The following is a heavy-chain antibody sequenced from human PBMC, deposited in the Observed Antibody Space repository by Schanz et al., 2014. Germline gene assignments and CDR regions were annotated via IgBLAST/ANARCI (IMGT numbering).Heavy chain of an antibody. Sequence: QVQLVQSGAEVKKPGASVKVSCKASGYTFTGHHMHWVRQAPGQGLEWMGRINPNSGDRNYAQKFQGRVTMTRDTSITTAYMELSGLTSDDTAVYYCARGLVRYFHYWGQGTLVTVSS. J-gene: IGHJ4*02. CDR3: ARGLVRYFHY. D-gene: IGHD6-19*01. CDR1: GYTFTGHH. CDR2: INPNSGDR. V-gene: IGHV1-2*06.